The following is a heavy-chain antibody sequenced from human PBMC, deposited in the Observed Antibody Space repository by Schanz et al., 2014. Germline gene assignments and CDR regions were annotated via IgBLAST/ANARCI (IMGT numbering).Heavy chain of an antibody. Sequence: VQLLESGGGLVQPGGSLKLSCSASGFTFRNYALSWVRQAPGKGLAWVSAISGSGGSTYYADSVKGRFTISRDNSNHPLYLQMNSLRADDPAVYYCAKELYSGSHYGWFDPWGQGTLVTVSS. CDR1: GFTFRNYA. CDR2: ISGSGGST. J-gene: IGHJ5*02. V-gene: IGHV3-23*01. CDR3: AKELYSGSHYGWFDP. D-gene: IGHD1-26*01.